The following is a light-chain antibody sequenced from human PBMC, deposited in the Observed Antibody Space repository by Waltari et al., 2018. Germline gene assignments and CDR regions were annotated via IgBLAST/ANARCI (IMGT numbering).Light chain of an antibody. J-gene: IGLJ2*01. CDR2: GVT. CDR3: SSYTTITSVI. V-gene: IGLV2-18*02. Sequence: QSALTQPPSVSGSPGQSVTISCTGTSSDVGSYNRFSWYQQPPGTAPKLMIYGVTIRPSRAPGRFSGAKSGNTASLTISGLQAEDEADYYCSSYTTITSVIFGGGTKLTVL. CDR1: SSDVGSYNR.